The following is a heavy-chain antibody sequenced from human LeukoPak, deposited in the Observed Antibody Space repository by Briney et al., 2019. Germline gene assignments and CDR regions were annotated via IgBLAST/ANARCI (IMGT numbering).Heavy chain of an antibody. CDR3: ASFSSGYSLDAFDI. V-gene: IGHV4-34*01. D-gene: IGHD3-22*01. CDR1: GGSFSGYY. Sequence: PSETLSLTCAVFGGSFSGYYWNWIRQPPGKGLEWIGQINPSRNTNYNPSLKSRVTISVDTSKNQFSLKLSSVTAADTAVYYCASFSSGYSLDAFDIWGQGTMVTVSS. CDR2: INPSRNT. J-gene: IGHJ3*02.